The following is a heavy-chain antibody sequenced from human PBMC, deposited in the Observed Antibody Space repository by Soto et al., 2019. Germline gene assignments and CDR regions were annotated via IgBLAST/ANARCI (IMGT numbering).Heavy chain of an antibody. Sequence: SDTLSLTCTVSGGSISSGGYYWSWIRRHPGKGLEWIGYIYYSGSTYYNPSLKSRVTISVDTSKNQFSLKLSSVTAADTAVYYCARVRVSSSSRRFDYWGQGTLVTVSS. CDR3: ARVRVSSSSRRFDY. D-gene: IGHD6-6*01. J-gene: IGHJ4*02. V-gene: IGHV4-31*03. CDR1: GGSISSGGYY. CDR2: IYYSGST.